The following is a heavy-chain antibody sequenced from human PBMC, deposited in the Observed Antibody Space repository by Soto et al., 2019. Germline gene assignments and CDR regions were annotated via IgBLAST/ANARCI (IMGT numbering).Heavy chain of an antibody. CDR2: IIPIFGTA. Sequence: QVLLVQSGAEVKQPGSSVKVSCKASGGTFSSYAISWVRQAPGQGLEWMGGIIPIFGTANYAQKFQGRVTISADESTSTDYMELSSLRSEDTAVYYCAREGDTIQSTDYHYYGMDVWGRGTTVTVSS. V-gene: IGHV1-69*01. D-gene: IGHD3-3*01. CDR3: AREGDTIQSTDYHYYGMDV. CDR1: GGTFSSYA. J-gene: IGHJ6*02.